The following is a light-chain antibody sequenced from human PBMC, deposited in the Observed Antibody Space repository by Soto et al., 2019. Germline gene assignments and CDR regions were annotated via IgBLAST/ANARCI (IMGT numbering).Light chain of an antibody. J-gene: IGKJ1*01. CDR3: QQYCSSPPGT. CDR2: GAS. CDR1: QSVSSSY. V-gene: IGKV3-20*01. Sequence: EIVLTQSPGTLSLSPGERATLSCRASQSVSSSYLAWYQQKPGEAPRLLSYGASSRATGIPDRFSGSGSGTDFTLTIGRLEAVDFAVYYCQQYCSSPPGTFGQGTKVEIK.